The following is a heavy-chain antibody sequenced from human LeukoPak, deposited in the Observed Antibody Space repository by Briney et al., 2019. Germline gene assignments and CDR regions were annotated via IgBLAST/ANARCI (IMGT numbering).Heavy chain of an antibody. Sequence: SETLSLTCAVYGGSFSGYYWSWIRQPPGKGLEWIGEINHSGSTNYNPSLKSRVTISVDTSKNQFSLKLSSVTAADTAMYYCARGPWDRNTYPRPFDYWGQGTLVTVSS. D-gene: IGHD1-14*01. CDR2: INHSGST. V-gene: IGHV4-34*01. CDR1: GGSFSGYY. J-gene: IGHJ4*02. CDR3: ARGPWDRNTYPRPFDY.